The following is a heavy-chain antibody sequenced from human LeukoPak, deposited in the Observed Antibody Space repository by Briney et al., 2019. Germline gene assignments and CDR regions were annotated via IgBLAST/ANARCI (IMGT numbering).Heavy chain of an antibody. V-gene: IGHV3-74*01. J-gene: IGHJ4*02. Sequence: GGSLRLSCAASVFTYSNYWMHWVRQARGRGLVWVSRIHSDGSCTTYADSVKGRFTISRDNAKNTLYLQMNSLTAEDTAVYDCAAGGSKALDYWGQGTLVTVSS. CDR1: VFTYSNYW. CDR3: AAGGSKALDY. D-gene: IGHD4-11*01. CDR2: IHSDGSCT.